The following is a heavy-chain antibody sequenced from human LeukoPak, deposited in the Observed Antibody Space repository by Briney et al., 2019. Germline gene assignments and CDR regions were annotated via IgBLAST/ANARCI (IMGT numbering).Heavy chain of an antibody. CDR2: ISGTGGSR. CDR3: AKKYYYDGSGSFPHDAFDI. J-gene: IGHJ3*02. D-gene: IGHD3-22*01. V-gene: IGHV3-23*01. Sequence: PGGSVRLSCAASGFTFNNYAMGWVRQAPGKGLEWVSGISGTGGSRYYADSVKGRFTISRDNSKNTLSLQMNSLRVEDTAIYYCAKKYYYDGSGSFPHDAFDIWGQGTMVTVSS. CDR1: GFTFNNYA.